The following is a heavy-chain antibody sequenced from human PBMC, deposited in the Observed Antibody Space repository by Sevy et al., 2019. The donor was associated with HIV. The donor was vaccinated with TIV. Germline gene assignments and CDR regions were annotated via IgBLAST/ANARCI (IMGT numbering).Heavy chain of an antibody. J-gene: IGHJ4*02. CDR2: INYNGIT. V-gene: IGHV4-39*01. Sequence: SETLSLTCTVSGASISSSGYYWGWIRQPPGKGLEWIATINYNGITFYNPSLKSLITISADTSRNQFSLDLKSVTAADTAIYYCAGPILTYNNGWSYYDYWGQGTVVTVSS. D-gene: IGHD3-10*01. CDR1: GASISSSGYY. CDR3: AGPILTYNNGWSYYDY.